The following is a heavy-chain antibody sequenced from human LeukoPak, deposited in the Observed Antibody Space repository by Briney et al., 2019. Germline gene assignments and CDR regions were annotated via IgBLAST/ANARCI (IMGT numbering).Heavy chain of an antibody. Sequence: PGGSLRLSCAASGFTFSSYAMSWVRQAPGKGLEWVSAISGSGGSTYYADSVKGRFTIPRDNSKNTLYLQMNSLRAEDTAVYYCAKGLLLLWFGELDYWGPGTLVTVSS. J-gene: IGHJ4*02. CDR3: AKGLLLLWFGELDY. CDR1: GFTFSSYA. D-gene: IGHD3-10*01. CDR2: ISGSGGST. V-gene: IGHV3-23*01.